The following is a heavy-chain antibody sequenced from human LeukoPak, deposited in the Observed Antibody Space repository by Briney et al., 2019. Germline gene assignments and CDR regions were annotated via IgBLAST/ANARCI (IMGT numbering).Heavy chain of an antibody. CDR3: AKQRVRGPYFDY. CDR2: IYTSGST. Sequence: SETLSLTCTVSGGSISTSNYYWGWIRQPAGKGLEWIGRIYTSGSTNYNPSLKSRVTMSVDTSKNQFSLKLSSVTAADTAVYYCAKQRVRGPYFDYWGQGTLVTVSS. D-gene: IGHD3-10*01. J-gene: IGHJ4*02. V-gene: IGHV4-61*02. CDR1: GGSISTSNYY.